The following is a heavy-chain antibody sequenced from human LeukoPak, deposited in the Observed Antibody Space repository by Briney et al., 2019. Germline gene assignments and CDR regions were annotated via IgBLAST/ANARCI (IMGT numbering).Heavy chain of an antibody. CDR3: APRVGATRGFDY. J-gene: IGHJ4*02. Sequence: PSETLSLTCTVSGGSISSSSYYWGWIRQPPGKGLEWIGSIYYSGSTYYNPSLKSRVTISVDTSKNQFSLKLSSVTAADTAVYYCAPRVGATRGFDYWGQGTLVTVSS. CDR2: IYYSGST. CDR1: GGSISSSSYY. D-gene: IGHD1-26*01. V-gene: IGHV4-39*07.